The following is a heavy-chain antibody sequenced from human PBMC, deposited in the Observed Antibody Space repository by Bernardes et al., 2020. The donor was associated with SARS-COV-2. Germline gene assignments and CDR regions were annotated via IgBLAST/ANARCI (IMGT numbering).Heavy chain of an antibody. CDR2: MNPNSGNT. J-gene: IGHJ6*02. CDR1: GYTFTSYD. V-gene: IGHV1-8*01. D-gene: IGHD2-15*01. Sequence: ASVKVSCKASGYTFTSYDINWVRQATGQGLEWMGWMNPNSGNTGYAQKFQGRVTMTRNTSISTAYMELSSLRSEDTAVYYCARSYIVVVVAATPASNGYGMDVWGQGTTVTVSS. CDR3: ARSYIVVVVAATPASNGYGMDV.